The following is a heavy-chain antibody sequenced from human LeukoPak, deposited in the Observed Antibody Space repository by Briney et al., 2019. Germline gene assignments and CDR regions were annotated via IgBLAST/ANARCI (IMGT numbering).Heavy chain of an antibody. D-gene: IGHD6-19*01. V-gene: IGHV4-59*12. CDR2: IYYSGST. CDR3: ARDRDSSGWHVADY. Sequence: SETLSLTCTVSGGSISSYYWSWIRQPPGKGLEWIGYIYYSGSTNYNPSLKSRVTISVDTSKNQFSLKLSSVTAADTAVYYCARDRDSSGWHVADYWGQGTLVTVSS. J-gene: IGHJ4*02. CDR1: GGSISSYY.